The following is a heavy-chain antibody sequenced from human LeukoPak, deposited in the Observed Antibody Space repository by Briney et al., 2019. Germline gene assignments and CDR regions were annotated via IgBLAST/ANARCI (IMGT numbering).Heavy chain of an antibody. CDR3: ARRGFGSDY. CDR1: GGSFSGYY. J-gene: IGHJ4*02. Sequence: SETLSLTCAVYGGSFSGYYWSWIRQPPGKGLEWIGEINHSGSTNYNPSLKSRVTIPVDTSKNQFSLKLSSVTAADTAVYYCARRGFGSDYWGQGTLVTVSS. V-gene: IGHV4-34*01. CDR2: INHSGST. D-gene: IGHD3-10*01.